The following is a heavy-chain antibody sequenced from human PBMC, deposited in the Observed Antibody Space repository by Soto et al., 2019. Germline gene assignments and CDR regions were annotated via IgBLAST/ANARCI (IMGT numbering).Heavy chain of an antibody. D-gene: IGHD6-6*01. CDR1: GGSFSGYY. CDR3: ARVGRVAARPGWFHP. Sequence: SETLSLTCAVYGGSFSGYYWSWIRQPPGKGLEWIGEINHSGSTNYNPSLKSRVTISVDTSKNQFSLKLSSVTAADTAVYYCARVGRVAARPGWFHPWGQGTLVTVSS. V-gene: IGHV4-34*01. J-gene: IGHJ5*02. CDR2: INHSGST.